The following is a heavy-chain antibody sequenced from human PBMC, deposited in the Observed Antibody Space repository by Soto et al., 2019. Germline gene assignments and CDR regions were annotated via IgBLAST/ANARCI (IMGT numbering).Heavy chain of an antibody. J-gene: IGHJ4*02. CDR2: ISYDGSNK. D-gene: IGHD2-21*02. CDR3: AKDLFAYCGGDCYFDY. CDR1: GFTFSSYG. Sequence: PGGSLRLSCAASGFTFSSYGMHWVRQAPGKGLEWVAVISYDGSNKYYADSVKGRFTISRDNSKNTLYLQMNSLRAEDTAVYYCAKDLFAYCGGDCYFDYWGQGTLVTVSS. V-gene: IGHV3-30*18.